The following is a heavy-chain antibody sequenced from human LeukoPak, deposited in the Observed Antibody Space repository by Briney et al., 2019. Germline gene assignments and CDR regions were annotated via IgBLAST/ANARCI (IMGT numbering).Heavy chain of an antibody. J-gene: IGHJ4*02. CDR1: GFTFSAYG. V-gene: IGHV3-48*01. D-gene: IGHD4-17*01. Sequence: GGSLRLSCAASGFTFSAYGMNWVRQAPGKGLEWISFISSNSRTILYTDSVKGRFTTSRDNAKNSLYLQMNNLRVEDSAVYYCARDVGVYGDYAILGYWGQGTLVTVSS. CDR2: ISSNSRTI. CDR3: ARDVGVYGDYAILGY.